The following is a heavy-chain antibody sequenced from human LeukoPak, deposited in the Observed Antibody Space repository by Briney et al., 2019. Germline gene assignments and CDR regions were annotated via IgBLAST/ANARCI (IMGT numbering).Heavy chain of an antibody. Sequence: PGGSLRLSCAASGFTFSSYAMSWVRQAPGKGLEWVSAISGSGGSTYYADSVKGRFTISRDNSKNTLYLQMNSLRAEVTAVYYCAKARGSSSSLAYFDYWGQGTLVTVSS. CDR2: ISGSGGST. V-gene: IGHV3-23*01. J-gene: IGHJ4*02. D-gene: IGHD6-6*01. CDR1: GFTFSSYA. CDR3: AKARGSSSSLAYFDY.